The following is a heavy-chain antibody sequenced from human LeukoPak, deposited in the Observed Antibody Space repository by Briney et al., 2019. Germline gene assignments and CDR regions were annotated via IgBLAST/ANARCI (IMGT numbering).Heavy chain of an antibody. CDR3: AKESRRDGYNFWDPPLTYFDY. CDR1: GFTFGSYA. V-gene: IGHV3-23*01. CDR2: ISGSGGST. J-gene: IGHJ4*02. D-gene: IGHD5-24*01. Sequence: GGSLRLSCAASGFTFGSYAMSWVRQAPGKGLEWVSAISGSGGSTYYADSVKGRFTISRDNSKNTLYLQMNSLRAEDTAVYYCAKESRRDGYNFWDPPLTYFDYWGQGTLVTVSS.